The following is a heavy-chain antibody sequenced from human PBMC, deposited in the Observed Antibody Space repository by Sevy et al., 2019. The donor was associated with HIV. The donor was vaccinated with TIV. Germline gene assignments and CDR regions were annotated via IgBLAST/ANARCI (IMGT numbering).Heavy chain of an antibody. CDR3: ARAGGVSGYSYGYLDY. D-gene: IGHD5-18*01. CDR2: INPSGGTT. J-gene: IGHJ4*02. V-gene: IGHV1-46*01. Sequence: ASVKVSCKTSGYTLTNYYMHWVRQAPGQGLEWMGIINPSGGTTTYAQKFQGRVTMTRDTSTTTVYMELSSLRSEDTAVYYCARAGGVSGYSYGYLDYWGQGTLVTVSS. CDR1: GYTLTNYY.